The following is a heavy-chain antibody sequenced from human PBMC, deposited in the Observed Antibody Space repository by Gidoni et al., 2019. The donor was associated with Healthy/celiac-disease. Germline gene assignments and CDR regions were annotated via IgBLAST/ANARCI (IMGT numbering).Heavy chain of an antibody. J-gene: IGHJ4*02. CDR2: LNHSGST. CDR1: VGSFSGYY. CDR3: ARGRGNIVVVPAAIRRPPQFGGHYFDY. D-gene: IGHD2-2*01. Sequence: QVQLQQWGAGLLKPSETLSLTCAVYVGSFSGYYWSWIRQPPGKGLGWIGALNHSGSTNYNPSLKSRVTISVDTSKNQFSLKLSSVTAADTAVYYCARGRGNIVVVPAAIRRPPQFGGHYFDYWGQGTLVTVSS. V-gene: IGHV4-34*01.